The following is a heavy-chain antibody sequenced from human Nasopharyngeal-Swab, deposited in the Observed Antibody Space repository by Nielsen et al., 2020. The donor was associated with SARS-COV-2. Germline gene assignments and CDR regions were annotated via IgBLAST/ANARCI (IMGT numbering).Heavy chain of an antibody. CDR1: GGSFSGYY. J-gene: IGHJ6*02. V-gene: IGHV4-59*13. CDR2: IYYSGST. CDR3: GREWRGGGLWSYYYGMDV. Sequence: SETLSLTCAVYGGSFSGYYWSWIRQPPGKGLEWIGYIYYSGSTNYNPSLKSRVTISVDTSKNQFSLKLSSVTAADTAMYYCGREWRGGGLWSYYYGMDVWGQGTTVTVSS. D-gene: IGHD2-21*01.